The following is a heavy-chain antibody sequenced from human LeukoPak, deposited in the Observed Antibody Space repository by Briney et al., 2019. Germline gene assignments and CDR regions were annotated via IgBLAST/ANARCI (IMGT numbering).Heavy chain of an antibody. Sequence: PGGSLRLSCAASGFTFSNAWMSWVRQAPGKGLEWVGRIKSKTDGGTTDYAAPVKGRFTISRDDSKNTLYLQMNSLKTEDTAVYYCTTGYSSSWFHFDPWGQGTLVTVSS. CDR2: IKSKTDGGTT. V-gene: IGHV3-15*01. CDR1: GFTFSNAW. CDR3: TTGYSSSWFHFDP. D-gene: IGHD6-13*01. J-gene: IGHJ5*02.